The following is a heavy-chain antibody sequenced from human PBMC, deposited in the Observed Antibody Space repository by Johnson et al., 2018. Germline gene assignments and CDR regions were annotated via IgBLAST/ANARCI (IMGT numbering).Heavy chain of an antibody. Sequence: VQLVESGGGLVKPGGSLRLSCAASGFTFSSYSMNWVRQAPGKGLEWVSSISSSSSYIYYAASVKGRFTISRDNSKNTLCLQMNSLRAEDTAVYYCARGRLGGYGMDVWGQGTTVTVSS. V-gene: IGHV3-21*04. J-gene: IGHJ6*02. CDR1: GFTFSSYS. D-gene: IGHD4-11*01. CDR2: ISSSSSYI. CDR3: ARGRLGGYGMDV.